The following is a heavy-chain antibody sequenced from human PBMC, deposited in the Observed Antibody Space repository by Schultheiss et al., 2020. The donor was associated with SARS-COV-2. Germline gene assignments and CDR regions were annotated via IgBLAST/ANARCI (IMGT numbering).Heavy chain of an antibody. D-gene: IGHD3-16*01. CDR3: VRDEGRSYGSFDI. CDR1: GFTFSSYA. Sequence: GGSLRLSCAASGFTFSSYAMHWVRQAPGKGLEWVAVISYDGSNKYYADSVKGRFTISRDNSKNTLYLQMNSLRAEDTAVYYCVRDEGRSYGSFDIWGQGTMVTVSS. V-gene: IGHV3-30-3*01. CDR2: ISYDGSNK. J-gene: IGHJ3*02.